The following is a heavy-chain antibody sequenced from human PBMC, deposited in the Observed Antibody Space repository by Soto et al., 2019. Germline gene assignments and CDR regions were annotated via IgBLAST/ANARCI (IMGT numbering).Heavy chain of an antibody. V-gene: IGHV3-49*04. CDR2: IRSKAYGGTT. Sequence: PGGSRRLSCTASGFTFGDYAMSWVRQAPGKGLEWVGFIRSKAYGGTTEYAASVKGRFTISRDDSKSIAYLQMNSLKTEDTAVYYCTMGIGYDFWSGYYVALDYYYYGMDVWGQGTTVTVSS. D-gene: IGHD3-3*01. J-gene: IGHJ6*02. CDR3: TMGIGYDFWSGYYVALDYYYYGMDV. CDR1: GFTFGDYA.